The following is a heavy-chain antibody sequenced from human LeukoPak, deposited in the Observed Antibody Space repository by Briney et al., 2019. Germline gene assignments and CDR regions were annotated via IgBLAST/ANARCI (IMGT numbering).Heavy chain of an antibody. CDR2: IIPIFGTA. CDR1: GGTFSSYA. Sequence: ASVKVSCKASGGTFSSYAISWVRQTPGQGLEWMGGIIPIFGTANYAQEFQGRVTITADESTSTAYMELSSLRSEDTAVYYCARVSHYDSSGYYYFDYWGQGTLVTVSS. J-gene: IGHJ4*02. V-gene: IGHV1-69*01. CDR3: ARVSHYDSSGYYYFDY. D-gene: IGHD3-22*01.